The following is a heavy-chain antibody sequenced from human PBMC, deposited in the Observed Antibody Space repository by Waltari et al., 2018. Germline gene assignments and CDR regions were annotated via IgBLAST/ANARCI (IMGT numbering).Heavy chain of an antibody. CDR3: ARDRRCSSTSCYEHDY. V-gene: IGHV1-18*04. J-gene: IGHJ4*02. Sequence: GQSGAEVKKPGASVKVYCKASGYTFTSYGISWVRQAPGHGLEWMGWISAYNGNTNYAQQLQGRVTMTTDTTTSTAYMELRSLRSDDTAVYYCARDRRCSSTSCYEHDYWGQGTLVTVSS. D-gene: IGHD2-2*01. CDR1: GYTFTSYG. CDR2: ISAYNGNT.